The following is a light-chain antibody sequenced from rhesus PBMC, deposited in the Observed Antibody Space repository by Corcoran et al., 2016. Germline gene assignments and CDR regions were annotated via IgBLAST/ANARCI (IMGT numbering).Light chain of an antibody. CDR3: QQGSSWPLT. V-gene: IGKV3-35*01. J-gene: IGKJ4*01. Sequence: EIVMTQSPATLSLSPGERGTLSCRASLSVNSNLAWYQQKPGQAPRLLIFDSSNRATGIPDRFSGSGSGTDFTLTISSLEPEDVGVYYCQQGSSWPLTFGGGTKVGIK. CDR1: LSVNSN. CDR2: DSS.